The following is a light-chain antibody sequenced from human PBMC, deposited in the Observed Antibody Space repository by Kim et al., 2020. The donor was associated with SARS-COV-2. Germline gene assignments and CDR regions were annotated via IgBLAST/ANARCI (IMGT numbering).Light chain of an antibody. CDR1: QSISSY. Sequence: ASVGDRVTITWRASQSISSYLNWYQQKPGKAPKLLSYAASSLQSGVPSMFSGSGSGTDFTLTISSLQPEDFATYYCQQSYSSPFTFGGGTKVDIK. V-gene: IGKV1-39*01. J-gene: IGKJ4*01. CDR3: QQSYSSPFT. CDR2: AAS.